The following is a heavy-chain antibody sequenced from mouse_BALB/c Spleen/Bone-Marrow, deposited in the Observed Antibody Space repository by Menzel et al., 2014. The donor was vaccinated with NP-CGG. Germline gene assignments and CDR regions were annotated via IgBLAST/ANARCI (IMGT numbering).Heavy chain of an antibody. CDR3: ARWGYGSSYVGYFDA. V-gene: IGHV1-9*01. Sequence: QVQLQQSGAELMKPGASVKISCKATGYTFSRYWIEWVKQRPGHGLEWIGEILPGSGSTNYNEKFKGKATFTADTSSNTAYMQLSSRASEDSAVYYCARWGYGSSYVGYFDAWGAGTTVTVSS. J-gene: IGHJ1*01. D-gene: IGHD1-1*01. CDR1: GYTFSRYW. CDR2: ILPGSGST.